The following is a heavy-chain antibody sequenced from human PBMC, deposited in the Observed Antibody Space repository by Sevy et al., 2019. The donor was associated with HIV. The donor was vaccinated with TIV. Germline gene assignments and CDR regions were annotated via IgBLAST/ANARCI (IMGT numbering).Heavy chain of an antibody. CDR3: ARKGEALSPSYGMDV. CDR1: GYTFTDYY. D-gene: IGHD3-16*01. CDR2: INANGGDT. Sequence: ASVKVSCKASGYTFTDYYIHWVRQAPGQGLEWMGWINANGGDTHFAQKFQGRVTMTRDLSISTAYMDLRRLTSDDTAVYYCARKGEALSPSYGMDVWGLGTTVTVSS. J-gene: IGHJ6*02. V-gene: IGHV1-2*02.